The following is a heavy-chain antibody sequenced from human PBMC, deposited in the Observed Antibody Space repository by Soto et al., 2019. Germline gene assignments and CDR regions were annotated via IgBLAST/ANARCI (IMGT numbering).Heavy chain of an antibody. CDR2: IWYDGSNK. D-gene: IGHD6-13*01. Sequence: QVQLVESGGGVVQPGRSLRLSCAASGFTFSSYGMHWVRQAPGKGLEWVAVIWYDGSNKYYADSVKGRFTISRDNSKNTLYLQMNSLRAEDTAVYYCARDLGYGYSSSSPGLGEYFQHWGQGTLVTVSS. CDR1: GFTFSSYG. V-gene: IGHV3-33*01. CDR3: ARDLGYGYSSSSPGLGEYFQH. J-gene: IGHJ1*01.